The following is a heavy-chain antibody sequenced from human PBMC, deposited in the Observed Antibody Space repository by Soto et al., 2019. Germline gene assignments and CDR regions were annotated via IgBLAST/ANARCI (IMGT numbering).Heavy chain of an antibody. CDR3: ARDARYASSSYGFDV. V-gene: IGHV3-11*01. J-gene: IGHJ6*01. CDR2: ISNSGHAI. CDR1: GFTFSDYY. Sequence: QVQLAESGGGLVKPGGSLRLSCVASGFTFSDYYMSWIRQAPGKGLEWVSYISNSGHAIYYADSVKGRFTVSRDNSNNSMSLQMDSLRADDTAIYYCARDARYASSSYGFDVW. D-gene: IGHD6-13*01.